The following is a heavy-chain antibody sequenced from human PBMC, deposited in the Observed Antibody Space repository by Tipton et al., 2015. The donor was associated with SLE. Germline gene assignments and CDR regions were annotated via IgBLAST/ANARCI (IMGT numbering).Heavy chain of an antibody. V-gene: IGHV3-23*01. CDR1: GFTFSRYA. Sequence: SLRLSCTASGFTFSRYAMTWVRQAPGKGLEWVSVISGTADSSDRMYYTDSVKGRFTISRDNSRNTLYLQMNNLRDEDTAAYHCAKVGSGWYGVDYWGQRIMVTVSS. D-gene: IGHD6-19*01. CDR3: AKVGSGWYGVDY. CDR2: ISGTADSSDRM. J-gene: IGHJ4*02.